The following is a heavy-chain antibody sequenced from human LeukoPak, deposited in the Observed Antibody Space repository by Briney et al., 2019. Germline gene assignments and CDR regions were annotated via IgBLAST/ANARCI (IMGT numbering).Heavy chain of an antibody. CDR2: IYSGGST. V-gene: IGHV3-53*01. CDR3: AREGFYYFDF. J-gene: IGHJ4*02. Sequence: GGSLRLSCAASGFTVSSNYMSWVRQAPGKGLEWVSVIYSGGSTYYADSVKGRFTIFRDNAKNLLYLQMNSLRVEDTAVYYCAREGFYYFDFWGQGTLVTVSS. CDR1: GFTVSSNY.